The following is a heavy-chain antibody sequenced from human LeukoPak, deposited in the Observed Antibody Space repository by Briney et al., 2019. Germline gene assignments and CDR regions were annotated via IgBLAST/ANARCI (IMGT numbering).Heavy chain of an antibody. D-gene: IGHD1-26*01. Sequence: PGGSLRLSCAASAVTFSSYAMFWVRQAPGKGLEWVAAISYDGSNKYHADSVKGRFTISRDNSENTLYLQMNSLSAEDTAVYYCAKAPGATHFDYWGQGTLVTVSS. J-gene: IGHJ4*02. CDR2: ISYDGSNK. CDR1: AVTFSSYA. V-gene: IGHV3-30-3*01. CDR3: AKAPGATHFDY.